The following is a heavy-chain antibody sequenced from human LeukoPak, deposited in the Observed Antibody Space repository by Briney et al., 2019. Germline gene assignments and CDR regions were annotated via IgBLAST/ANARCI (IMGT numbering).Heavy chain of an antibody. CDR3: VKSASSYGANWFDP. J-gene: IGHJ5*02. CDR1: GFTFSNYA. Sequence: GGSLRLSRSASGFTFSNYAMHWVRQAPGKGLEYVSAISSNGDSTYYADSVKGRFIISRDNSKNSLSLHMSSLRAEDTAVYYCVKSASSYGANWFDPWGQGTLVTVSS. CDR2: ISSNGDST. D-gene: IGHD4/OR15-4a*01. V-gene: IGHV3-64D*09.